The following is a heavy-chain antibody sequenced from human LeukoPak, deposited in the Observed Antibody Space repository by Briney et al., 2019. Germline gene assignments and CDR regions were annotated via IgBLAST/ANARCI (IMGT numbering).Heavy chain of an antibody. CDR3: ARLKGYSSGWYPSYYFDY. CDR2: IYYTGTT. Sequence: SETLSLTCTVSGGSISSSYWSWIRQPPGKGLEWIGYIYYTGTTNYNPSLKSRVTISVDTSKNQFSLKLSSVTAADTAVYYRARLKGYSSGWYPSYYFDYWGQGTLVTVSS. D-gene: IGHD6-19*01. J-gene: IGHJ4*02. V-gene: IGHV4-59*08. CDR1: GGSISSSY.